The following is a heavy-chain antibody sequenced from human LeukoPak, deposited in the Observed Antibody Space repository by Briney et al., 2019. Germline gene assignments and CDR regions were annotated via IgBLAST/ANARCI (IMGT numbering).Heavy chain of an antibody. Sequence: GGSLRLSCAASGFTVTTNYMSWVRQAPGKGLEWVSVIYSGGIAYYADSVKGRFTISRDSSKNTVYPQMNSLRVEDTAVYYRARSHSSGSNWGQGTLVTVSS. CDR3: ARSHSSGSN. CDR2: IYSGGIA. CDR1: GFTVTTNY. J-gene: IGHJ4*02. D-gene: IGHD6-19*01. V-gene: IGHV3-66*02.